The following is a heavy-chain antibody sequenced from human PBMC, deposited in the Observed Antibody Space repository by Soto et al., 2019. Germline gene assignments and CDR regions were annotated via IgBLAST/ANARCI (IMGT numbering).Heavy chain of an antibody. CDR1: GGSISSYY. Sequence: SETLSLTCTVSGGSISSYYWSWIRQPPGKGLEWIGYIYYSGSTNYNPSLKSRVTISVDTSKNQFSLKLSSVTAADTAVYYCARVGITIFGVVVFDYWGQGTLVTVPQ. CDR2: IYYSGST. D-gene: IGHD3-3*01. J-gene: IGHJ4*02. CDR3: ARVGITIFGVVVFDY. V-gene: IGHV4-59*01.